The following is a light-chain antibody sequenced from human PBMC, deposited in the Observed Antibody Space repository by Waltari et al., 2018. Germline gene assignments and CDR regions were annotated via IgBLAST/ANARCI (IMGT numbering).Light chain of an antibody. Sequence: DIHMTQSPSSLSTYVGDRVTITCRASQSISSYLNWYKQKPGKAPKLLIYAASSLQSGVPSRFSGSGSGRDFTLIISSLQPEDFATYYCQQSYSHTRTFGQGTKVEIK. CDR1: QSISSY. V-gene: IGKV1-39*01. CDR2: AAS. CDR3: QQSYSHTRT. J-gene: IGKJ1*01.